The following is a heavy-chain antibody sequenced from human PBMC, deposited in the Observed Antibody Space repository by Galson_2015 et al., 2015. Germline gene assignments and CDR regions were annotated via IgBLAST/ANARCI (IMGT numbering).Heavy chain of an antibody. Sequence: SLRLSCAASGFTISSYSMNWVRQAPGKGLEWVSYISSSSSAIYYADSVKGRLTTSRDNAKSSLYLQMNSLRDEDTAVYYCHFWSGYGYWGQGTLVTVSS. J-gene: IGHJ4*02. CDR2: ISSSSSAI. V-gene: IGHV3-48*02. D-gene: IGHD3-3*02. CDR1: GFTISSYS. CDR3: HFWSGYGY.